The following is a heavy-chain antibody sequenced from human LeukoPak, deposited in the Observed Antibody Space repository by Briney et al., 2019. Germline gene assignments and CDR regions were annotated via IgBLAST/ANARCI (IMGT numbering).Heavy chain of an antibody. J-gene: IGHJ5*02. CDR3: TRAEYYYDSSGYYLSDNWFDP. CDR1: GFTFGDYA. CDR2: IRGKAYGGTT. D-gene: IGHD3-22*01. Sequence: GGSLRLSCTASGFTFGDYAMSWVRQAPGKGLEWVGFIRGKAYGGTTEYAASVKGRFTISRDDSKSIVYLQMNSLKAEDTAVYYCTRAEYYYDSSGYYLSDNWFDPWGQGTLVTVSS. V-gene: IGHV3-49*04.